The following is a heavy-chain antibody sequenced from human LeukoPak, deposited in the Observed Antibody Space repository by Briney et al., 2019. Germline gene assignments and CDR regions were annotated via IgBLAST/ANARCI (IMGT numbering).Heavy chain of an antibody. CDR2: IRYDGSNK. Sequence: PGGSLRLSCAASGFTFSSYGMHWVRQAPGKGLEWVAFIRYDGSNKYYADSVKGRFTISRDNSKNTLYLQMNSLRAEDTAVYYCAKDPPYYYGSGSYYNRGGLDYWGQGTLVTVSS. V-gene: IGHV3-30*02. J-gene: IGHJ4*02. CDR1: GFTFSSYG. D-gene: IGHD3-10*01. CDR3: AKDPPYYYGSGSYYNRGGLDY.